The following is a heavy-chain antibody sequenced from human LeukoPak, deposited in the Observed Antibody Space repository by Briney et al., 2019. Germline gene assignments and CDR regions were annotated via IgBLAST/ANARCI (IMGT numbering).Heavy chain of an antibody. CDR2: ISSSSGYI. D-gene: IGHD5-12*01. CDR3: ARDVIVADYYYYGMDV. V-gene: IGHV3-21*01. J-gene: IGHJ6*02. CDR1: GFTFSSYS. Sequence: PGGSLRLSCAASGFTFSSYSMNWVRQAPGKGLEWVSSISSSSGYIYYADSVKGRFTISRDNAKNSLYLQMNSLRAEDTAVYYCARDVIVADYYYYGMDVWGQGTTVTVSS.